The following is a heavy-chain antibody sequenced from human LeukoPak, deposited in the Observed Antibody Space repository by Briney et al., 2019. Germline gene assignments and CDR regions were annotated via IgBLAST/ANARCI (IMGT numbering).Heavy chain of an antibody. J-gene: IGHJ4*02. V-gene: IGHV3-9*01. D-gene: IGHD1-7*01. CDR1: GFTFDDYA. Sequence: AGGSLRLSCAASGFTFDDYAMHWVRQAPGKGLEWVSGISWNSGSIGYADSVRGRFTISRDNAKNSLYLQMNSLRAEDTAVYYCARTTANFDYWGQGTLVTVSS. CDR2: ISWNSGSI. CDR3: ARTTANFDY.